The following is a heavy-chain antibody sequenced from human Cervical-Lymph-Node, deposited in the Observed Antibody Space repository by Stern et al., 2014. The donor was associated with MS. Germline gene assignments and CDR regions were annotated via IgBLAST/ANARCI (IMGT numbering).Heavy chain of an antibody. CDR1: GGSLRSYY. CDR3: AREGEYCSGSRCYPFLDY. V-gene: IGHV4-59*01. Sequence: QLQLQESGPGLVKPSETLSLTCTVSGGSLRSYYWNWIRQAPGKGLEWLGVIYHTWSVKYNPSLSSRVAMSVDTSKNQFSLTVSSVTAADTAVYYCAREGEYCSGSRCYPFLDYWGQGTLVTVSS. D-gene: IGHD2-15*01. CDR2: IYHTWSV. J-gene: IGHJ4*02.